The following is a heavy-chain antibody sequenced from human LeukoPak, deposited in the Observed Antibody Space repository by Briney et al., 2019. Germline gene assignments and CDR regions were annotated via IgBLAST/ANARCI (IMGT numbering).Heavy chain of an antibody. CDR2: ISYDGSNK. V-gene: IGHV3-30*03. CDR3: ARHAGIVVVVAATRGMDV. J-gene: IGHJ6*04. CDR1: GFTFSSYG. D-gene: IGHD2-15*01. Sequence: GRSLRLSCAASGFTFSSYGMHWARQAPGKGLEWVAVISYDGSNKYYADSVKGRFTISRDNSKNTLYLQMNSLRAEDTAVYYCARHAGIVVVVAATRGMDVWGKGTTVTVSS.